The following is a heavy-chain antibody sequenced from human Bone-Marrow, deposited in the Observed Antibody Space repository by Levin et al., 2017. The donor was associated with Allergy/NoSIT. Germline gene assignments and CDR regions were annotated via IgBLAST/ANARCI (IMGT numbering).Heavy chain of an antibody. V-gene: IGHV4-61*08. CDR1: GGSVNSGGYY. CDR2: IYNSDSENT. J-gene: IGHJ3*02. D-gene: IGHD3-10*01. CDR3: ARQGRYFYGSGERRGDAFDI. Sequence: SETLSLTCSVSGGSVNSGGYYWSWIRQPPGTGLEWIGYIYNSDSENTNYGPSLKSRVTISVDTSKNQVSLKLRSVTAADTALYYCARQGRYFYGSGERRGDAFDIWGQGKMVTVSS.